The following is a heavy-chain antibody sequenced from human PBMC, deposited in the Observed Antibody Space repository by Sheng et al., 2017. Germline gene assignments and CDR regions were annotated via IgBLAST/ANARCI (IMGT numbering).Heavy chain of an antibody. CDR1: GGSFSGYY. J-gene: IGHJ5*02. Sequence: QVQLQQWGAGLLKPSETLSLTCAVYGGSFSGYYWSWIRQPPGKGLEWIGEINHSGSTNYNPSLKSRVTISVDTSKNQFSLKLSSVTAADTAVYYCARRIRSGSYNWFDPWGQGTLVTVSS. D-gene: IGHD1-26*01. CDR2: INHSGST. CDR3: ARRIRSGSYNWFDP. V-gene: IGHV4-34*01.